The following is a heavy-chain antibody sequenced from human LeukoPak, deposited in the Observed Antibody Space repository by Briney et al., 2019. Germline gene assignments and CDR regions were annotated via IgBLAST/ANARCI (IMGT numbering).Heavy chain of an antibody. CDR1: GFTFSSYW. Sequence: GGSLRLSCAASGFTFSSYWMHWVRQAPGKGLVWVSRINTDGSSTSYADSVKGRFTISRDNAKNTLYLQMNSLRAEDTAVYYCAKEGPYTPLDFDYWGQGTLVTVSS. CDR3: AKEGPYTPLDFDY. CDR2: INTDGSST. J-gene: IGHJ4*02. D-gene: IGHD2-2*02. V-gene: IGHV3-74*01.